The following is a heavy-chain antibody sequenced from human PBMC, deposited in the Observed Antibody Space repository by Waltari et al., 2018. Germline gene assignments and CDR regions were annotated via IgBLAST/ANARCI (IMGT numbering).Heavy chain of an antibody. CDR2: INQSRSR. J-gene: IGHJ4*01. D-gene: IGHD3-9*01. CDR3: ARGRSDYILTGYYPNELGGLTEFDY. CDR1: GGSCSGYY. Sequence: QVQLQQWGAGLLKPSETLSLTCAVYGGSCSGYYWSWIRQPPGKGREWIGEINQSRSRQYNSALRSRVTRAVYTCKNQFSLKLSSVTAADTAVYYWARGRSDYILTGYYPNELGGLTEFDYWGHGTLVTVSS. V-gene: IGHV4-34*01.